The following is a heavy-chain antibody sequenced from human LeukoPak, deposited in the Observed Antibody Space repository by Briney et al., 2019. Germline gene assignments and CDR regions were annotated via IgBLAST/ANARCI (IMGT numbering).Heavy chain of an antibody. J-gene: IGHJ6*03. Sequence: ASVKVSCKASGGTFSSYAISWVRQAPGQGLEWMGRIIPILGIANYAQKFQGRVTITADESTSTAYMELSSLRSEDTAVYYCARGRYYYDSSGYQDYYYYYMDVWGKGTTVTVSS. D-gene: IGHD3-22*01. CDR2: IIPILGIA. V-gene: IGHV1-69*04. CDR1: GGTFSSYA. CDR3: ARGRYYYDSSGYQDYYYYYMDV.